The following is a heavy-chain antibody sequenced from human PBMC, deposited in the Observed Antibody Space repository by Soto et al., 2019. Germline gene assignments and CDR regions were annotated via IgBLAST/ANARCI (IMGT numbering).Heavy chain of an antibody. V-gene: IGHV4-59*01. D-gene: IGHD3-3*01. Sequence: SETLSLTCTVSGGSISSYYWSWIRQPPGKGLEWIGYIYYSGSTNYNPSLKSRVTISVDTSKNQFSLKLSSVTAADTAVYYCARGWFLENYFDYWGRGTLVTVSS. CDR1: GGSISSYY. CDR2: IYYSGST. CDR3: ARGWFLENYFDY. J-gene: IGHJ4*02.